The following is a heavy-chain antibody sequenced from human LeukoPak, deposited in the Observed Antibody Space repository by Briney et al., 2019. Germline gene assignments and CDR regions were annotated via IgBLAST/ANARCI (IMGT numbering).Heavy chain of an antibody. CDR3: AKGLEVVGHEHAFDI. D-gene: IGHD1-26*01. CDR1: GFTFSSYG. V-gene: IGHV3-33*06. CDR2: IWYDGSNK. Sequence: GRSLRLSCAASGFTFSSYGMHWVRQAPGKGLEWVAVIWYDGSNKYYADSVKGRFTISRDNSKNTLYLQMNSLRAEDTAVYCCAKGLEVVGHEHAFDIWGQGTMVTVSS. J-gene: IGHJ3*02.